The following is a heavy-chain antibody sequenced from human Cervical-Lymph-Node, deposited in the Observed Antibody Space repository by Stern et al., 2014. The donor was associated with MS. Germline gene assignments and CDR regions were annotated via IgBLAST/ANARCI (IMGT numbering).Heavy chain of an antibody. CDR1: GDSISSSGYY. CDR3: ARLIRPAAGGTLDP. D-gene: IGHD3-16*01. J-gene: IGHJ5*02. Sequence: QVQLQESGPGLVKPSETLSLTCKVSGDSISSSGYYWAWIRQPPGKGLEWIGTIYYSGTSTYNPFLQSRVIVSVDTSKNQFPLKLSSVTAADTAVYYCARLIRPAAGGTLDPWGQGTLVTVSS. V-gene: IGHV4-39*01. CDR2: IYYSGTS.